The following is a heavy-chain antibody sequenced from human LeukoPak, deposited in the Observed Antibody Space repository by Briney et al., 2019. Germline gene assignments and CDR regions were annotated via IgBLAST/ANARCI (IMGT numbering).Heavy chain of an antibody. CDR3: ARAHFKMVRGVTELNFDY. J-gene: IGHJ4*02. CDR2: ISYSGTT. V-gene: IGHV4-39*07. D-gene: IGHD3-10*01. Sequence: PSETLSLTCTISSASITSSPYFWGWIRQSPGKGLEWIGSISYSGTTYYNPSLKSRVTISVDTSKNQFSLKLSSVTAADTAVYYCARAHFKMVRGVTELNFDYWGQGTLVTVSS. CDR1: SASITSSPYF.